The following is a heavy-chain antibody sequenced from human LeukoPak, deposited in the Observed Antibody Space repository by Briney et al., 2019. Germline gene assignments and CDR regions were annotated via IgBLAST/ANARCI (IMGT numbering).Heavy chain of an antibody. CDR2: ISGSGDST. Sequence: GGSLRLSCAASGFSFSNAWMSRVRQAPGKGLEWVSAISGSGDSTNYADSVKGRFTISRDNSKNTLFLQMNSLRAEDTAVYYCAKRGGDGNPHDYWGQGTLVTVSS. J-gene: IGHJ4*02. V-gene: IGHV3-23*01. D-gene: IGHD3-16*01. CDR3: AKRGGDGNPHDY. CDR1: GFSFSNAW.